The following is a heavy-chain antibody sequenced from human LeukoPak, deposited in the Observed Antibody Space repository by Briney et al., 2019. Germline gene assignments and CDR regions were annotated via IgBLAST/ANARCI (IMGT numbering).Heavy chain of an antibody. CDR2: INPNTGAT. J-gene: IGHJ6*03. Sequence: ASVTVSCKASGYTFSDYYMQWVRQAPGQGLEWMGWINPNTGATTYAQKFQGRVTMTRDTSINTAYMELSRLRGDDTAVYYCVRSGAVAGSRGYYYFYYYMDVWAKGTTVTISS. CDR1: GYTFSDYY. D-gene: IGHD6-19*01. V-gene: IGHV1-2*02. CDR3: VRSGAVAGSRGYYYFYYYMDV.